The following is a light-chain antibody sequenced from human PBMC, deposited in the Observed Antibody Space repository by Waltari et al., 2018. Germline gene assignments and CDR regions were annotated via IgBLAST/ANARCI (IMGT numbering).Light chain of an antibody. Sequence: EIVMTQSPATLSVSPGETATLSCMASQSVSSNVAWYHKKPGQSPMLLIYDASTRTTSIPAKFRGSGSGTEFTLTISSLQSEDFAVYYCQQYNRWPPITFGHGTRLEIK. J-gene: IGKJ5*01. CDR3: QQYNRWPPIT. CDR1: QSVSSN. V-gene: IGKV3-15*01. CDR2: DAS.